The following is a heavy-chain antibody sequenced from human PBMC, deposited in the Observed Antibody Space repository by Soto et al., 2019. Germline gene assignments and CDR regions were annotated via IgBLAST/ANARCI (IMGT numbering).Heavy chain of an antibody. J-gene: IGHJ5*02. Sequence: QVQLVESGGGLVKPGGSLRLSCAASGFTFSDYYMSWIRQAPGKGLEWVSYISSSGTTIYYAAPVTGRSTVARDNAKNSLYLQMTSRRAEDTAVYYCARVDPPAKSWGQRALVTVSS. CDR1: GFTFSDYY. D-gene: IGHD2-2*01. V-gene: IGHV3-11*01. CDR3: ARVDPPAKS. CDR2: ISSSGTTI.